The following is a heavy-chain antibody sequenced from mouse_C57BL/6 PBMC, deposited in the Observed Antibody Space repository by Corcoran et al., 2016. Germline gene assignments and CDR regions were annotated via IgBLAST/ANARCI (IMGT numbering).Heavy chain of an antibody. CDR3: AKTRIYDGYYLAMDY. CDR2: IYPGDGDT. D-gene: IGHD2-3*01. J-gene: IGHJ4*01. CDR1: GYAFSSYW. V-gene: IGHV1-80*01. Sequence: QVQLQQSGAELVKPGASVKISCKASGYAFSSYWMNWVKQRPGKGLEGIGQIYPGDGDTNYNGKFKGKATLTADKSSSTAYMQLSSLTSEDSAVYFCAKTRIYDGYYLAMDYWGQGTSVTVSS.